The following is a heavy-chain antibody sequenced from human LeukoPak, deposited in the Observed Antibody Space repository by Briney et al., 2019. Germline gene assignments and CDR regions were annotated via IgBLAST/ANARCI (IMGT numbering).Heavy chain of an antibody. CDR1: GFPFSTYG. Sequence: GGSLRLSCAASGFPFSTYGMHWVRQAPGKGLEWVAVISHDGSNKYFADSVKGRFSISRDNSKNTVSLQMNTLTAEDTAVYYCARVPCSSTSCYDDFFDYWGQGTLVTVSS. J-gene: IGHJ4*02. CDR2: ISHDGSNK. V-gene: IGHV3-30*19. CDR3: ARVPCSSTSCYDDFFDY. D-gene: IGHD2-2*01.